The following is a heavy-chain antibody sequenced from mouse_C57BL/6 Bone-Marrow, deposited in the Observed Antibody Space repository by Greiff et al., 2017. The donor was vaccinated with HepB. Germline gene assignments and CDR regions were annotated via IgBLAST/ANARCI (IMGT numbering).Heavy chain of an antibody. D-gene: IGHD1-1*01. CDR1: GYAFSSSW. CDR2: IYPGDGDT. CDR3: ASSFTTVVAN. J-gene: IGHJ2*01. Sequence: QVQLQQSGPELVKPGASVKISCKASGYAFSSSWMNWVKQRPGKGLEWIGRIYPGDGDTNYNGKFKGKATLTADKSSSTAYMQLSSLTSEDSAVYFCASSFTTVVANGGQGTTLTVAS. V-gene: IGHV1-82*01.